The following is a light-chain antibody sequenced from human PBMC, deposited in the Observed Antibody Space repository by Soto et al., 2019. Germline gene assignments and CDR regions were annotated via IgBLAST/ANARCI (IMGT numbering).Light chain of an antibody. CDR1: STDVGGYDY. CDR3: TSYAGGNNV. V-gene: IGLV2-8*01. J-gene: IGLJ1*01. Sequence: QSALTQPPSASGSPGQSVTISCTGTSTDVGGYDYVSWYQQHPGKVPKLMIYELNKRPSGVPDRFSGSKSGNTASLTVSGLQPEDEADYYCTSYAGGNNVFGTGTKLTVL. CDR2: ELN.